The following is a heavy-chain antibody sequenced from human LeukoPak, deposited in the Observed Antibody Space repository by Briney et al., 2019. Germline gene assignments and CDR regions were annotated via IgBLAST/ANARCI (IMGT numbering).Heavy chain of an antibody. CDR2: IKNDGSEK. D-gene: IGHD3-3*01. CDR3: ATDRGWRTSGYYLYYFEY. CDR1: GFVFRNYF. Sequence: GGSLRLSCAASGFVFRNYFMSWVRQAPGKGLEWVASIKNDGSEKYYVDSVRGRYTISRDNTKNSLYLQMSSLRAEDTAVYYCATDRGWRTSGYYLYYFEYWGQGTLVTFST. J-gene: IGHJ4*02. V-gene: IGHV3-7*01.